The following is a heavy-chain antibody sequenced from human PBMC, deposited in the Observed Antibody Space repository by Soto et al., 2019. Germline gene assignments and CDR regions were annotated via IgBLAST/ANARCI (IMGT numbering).Heavy chain of an antibody. CDR2: INPSGGST. D-gene: IGHD2-21*02. CDR3: AREHQTYCGGDCYLYYFDY. CDR1: GYTFTSYG. Sequence: GASVKVSCKASGYTFTSYGISWVRQAPGQGLEWMGIINPSGGSTSYAQKFQGRVTMTRDTSTSTVYMELSSLRSEDTAVYYCAREHQTYCGGDCYLYYFDYWGQGTLVTVSS. J-gene: IGHJ4*02. V-gene: IGHV1-46*03.